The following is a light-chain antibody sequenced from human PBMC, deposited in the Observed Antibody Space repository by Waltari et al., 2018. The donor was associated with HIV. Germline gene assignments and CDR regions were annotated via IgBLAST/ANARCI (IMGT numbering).Light chain of an antibody. J-gene: IGKJ1*01. CDR2: AAS. Sequence: DIQLTQSPSFLSASVGARVTITWRASQDIRNYLAWYQQKLGKAAKLLIYAASSLQSGVPSRFCGSGSGKQFTLTINSLQPADFATYHCQQLNEYPWTFGQGTQVEIK. V-gene: IGKV1-9*01. CDR3: QQLNEYPWT. CDR1: QDIRNY.